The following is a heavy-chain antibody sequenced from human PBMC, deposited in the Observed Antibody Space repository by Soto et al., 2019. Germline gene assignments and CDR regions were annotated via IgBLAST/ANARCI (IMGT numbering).Heavy chain of an antibody. CDR3: ARGEGDPNWRSSWYKWFDP. CDR2: IYYSGST. Sequence: QVQLQESGPGLVKPSQTLSLTCTVSGGSISSGDYYWSWIRQPPGKGLEWIGYIYYSGSTYYNPSLKSRVTMSVDTSQNPFSLKLSSVTAADTAVYYCARGEGDPNWRSSWYKWFDPWGQGTLVTVSS. CDR1: GGSISSGDYY. J-gene: IGHJ5*02. D-gene: IGHD6-13*01. V-gene: IGHV4-30-4*01.